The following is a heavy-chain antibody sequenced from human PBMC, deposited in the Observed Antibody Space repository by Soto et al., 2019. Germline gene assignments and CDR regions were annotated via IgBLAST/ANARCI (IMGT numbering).Heavy chain of an antibody. CDR2: INAGNGNT. D-gene: IGHD6-13*01. V-gene: IGHV1-3*01. CDR1: GYTFTSYA. J-gene: IGHJ6*02. Sequence: ASVKVSCKASGYTFTSYAMHWVRQAPGQRLEWMGWINAGNGNTKYSQKFQGRVTITRDTSASTAYMELSSLRSEDTAVYYCARVKSPQLYYGMDVWGQGTTVTVSS. CDR3: ARVKSPQLYYGMDV.